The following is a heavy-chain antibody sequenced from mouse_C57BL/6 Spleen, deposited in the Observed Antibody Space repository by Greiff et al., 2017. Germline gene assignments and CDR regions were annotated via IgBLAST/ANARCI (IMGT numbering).Heavy chain of an antibody. Sequence: EVQGVESGGGLVKPGGSLKLSCAASGFTFSSYAMSWVRQTPEKRLEWVATISDGGSYTYYPDNVKGRFTISRDNAKNNLYLQMSHLKSEDTAMYYCARVYYGNPFYAMDYWGQGTSVTVSS. CDR1: GFTFSSYA. D-gene: IGHD2-1*01. V-gene: IGHV5-4*01. J-gene: IGHJ4*01. CDR2: ISDGGSYT. CDR3: ARVYYGNPFYAMDY.